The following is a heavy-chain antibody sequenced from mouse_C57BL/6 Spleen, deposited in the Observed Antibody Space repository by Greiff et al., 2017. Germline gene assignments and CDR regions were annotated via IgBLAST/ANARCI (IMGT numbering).Heavy chain of an antibody. CDR3: ARQIYYGKKGYYYAMDY. CDR1: GYTFTDYN. V-gene: IGHV1-18*01. CDR2: INPNNGGT. Sequence: VQLQQSGPELVKPGASVKIPCKASGYTFTDYNMDWVKQSHGKSLEWIGDINPNNGGTIYNQKFKGKATLTVDKSSSTAYMELRSLTSEDTAVYYCARQIYYGKKGYYYAMDYWGQGTSVTVSS. D-gene: IGHD2-1*01. J-gene: IGHJ4*01.